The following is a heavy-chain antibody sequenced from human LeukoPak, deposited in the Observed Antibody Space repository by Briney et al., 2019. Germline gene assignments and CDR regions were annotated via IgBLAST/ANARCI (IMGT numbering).Heavy chain of an antibody. V-gene: IGHV4-39*01. CDR2: INHSGST. CDR1: GGSISSSGYY. Sequence: PSETLSLTCTVSGGSISSSGYYWSWIRQPPGKGLEWIGEINHSGSTNYNPSLRSRVTVSVHTSKNQLSLKLSSVTAADTAVYYCARQWLVSPLFDYWGQGTLVTVSS. CDR3: ARQWLVSPLFDY. D-gene: IGHD6-19*01. J-gene: IGHJ4*02.